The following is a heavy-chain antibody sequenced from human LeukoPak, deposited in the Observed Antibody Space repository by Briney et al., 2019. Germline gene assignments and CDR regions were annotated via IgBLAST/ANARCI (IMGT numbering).Heavy chain of an antibody. Sequence: ASVKVSCKASRGTFGSYAISWVRQARGQGLEWMGGIIPFFETTYYAQKFQGRVTITADKSTSTAYMELSSLRSEDTAVYYCAELGITMIGGVWGKGTTVTISS. D-gene: IGHD3-10*02. J-gene: IGHJ6*04. CDR1: RGTFGSYA. V-gene: IGHV1-69*06. CDR2: IIPFFETT. CDR3: AELGITMIGGV.